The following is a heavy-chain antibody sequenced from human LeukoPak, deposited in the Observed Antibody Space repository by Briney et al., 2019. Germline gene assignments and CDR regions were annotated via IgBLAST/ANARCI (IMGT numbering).Heavy chain of an antibody. Sequence: GGSLRLSCAASGLTFDDYAMHWVRQAPGKGLEWVSGISWNSGSIGYADSVKGRFTISRDNAKNSLYLQMNSLRAEDTALYYCAKDINYYDSSGIDYWGQGTLVTVSS. CDR2: ISWNSGSI. CDR3: AKDINYYDSSGIDY. CDR1: GLTFDDYA. D-gene: IGHD3-22*01. J-gene: IGHJ4*02. V-gene: IGHV3-9*01.